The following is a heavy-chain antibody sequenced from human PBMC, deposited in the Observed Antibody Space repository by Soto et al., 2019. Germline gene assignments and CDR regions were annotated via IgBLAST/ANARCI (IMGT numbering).Heavy chain of an antibody. Sequence: GGSLRLSCAASGFTLSDFMAWLRQAPGKGLEWISYITTSGSRIHYADSVKGRFTISRDNTKNSLYLQMSSLTAEDTAVYYCARDYSNLGFDYWGQGTLVTVSS. D-gene: IGHD4-4*01. J-gene: IGHJ4*02. CDR3: ARDYSNLGFDY. V-gene: IGHV3-11*01. CDR2: ITTSGSRI. CDR1: GFTLSDF.